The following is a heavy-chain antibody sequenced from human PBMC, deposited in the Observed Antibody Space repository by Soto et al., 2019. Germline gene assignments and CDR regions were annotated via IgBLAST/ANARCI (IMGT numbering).Heavy chain of an antibody. V-gene: IGHV1-18*01. CDR3: ARLNYDIVRAFDI. Sequence: ASVKVSCKASGYTFTSYGISWVRQAPGQGLEWMGWISAYNGNTKYTQKVQGRVTMTTDTSTSTAYMELRSLRSDDTAVYYCARLNYDIVRAFDIWGQGTMVTVSS. CDR2: ISAYNGNT. CDR1: GYTFTSYG. J-gene: IGHJ3*02. D-gene: IGHD3-9*01.